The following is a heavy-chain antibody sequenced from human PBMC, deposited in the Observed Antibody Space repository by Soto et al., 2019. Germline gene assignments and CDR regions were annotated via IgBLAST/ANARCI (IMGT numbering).Heavy chain of an antibody. Sequence: SETLSLTCTVSGGSISSGNYYWSWIRQSPGKGLEWIGYIYSTGSSYYNPSLRSRVSMSVDTSKNQFSLNLSSVTAADTAVYFCARERIESFLCRPDARDTLGQETLVTVS. CDR1: GGSISSGNYY. CDR3: ARERIESFLCRPDARDT. V-gene: IGHV4-30-4*01. J-gene: IGHJ5*02. CDR2: IYSTGSS. D-gene: IGHD5-12*01.